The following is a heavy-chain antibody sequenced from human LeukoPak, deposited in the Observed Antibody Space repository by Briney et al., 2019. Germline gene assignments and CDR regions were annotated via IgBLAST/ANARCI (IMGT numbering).Heavy chain of an antibody. Sequence: SETLSLTCAVYGGSFSGYYWSWIRQPPGKGLEWIAEINHSGSTNYNPSLKSRVTISVDTSKNQFSLKLSSVTAADTAVYYCARGYYDFWSGYRASPGVGYYYMDVWGKGTTVTVSS. CDR2: INHSGST. CDR1: GGSFSGYY. J-gene: IGHJ6*03. D-gene: IGHD3-3*01. V-gene: IGHV4-34*01. CDR3: ARGYYDFWSGYRASPGVGYYYMDV.